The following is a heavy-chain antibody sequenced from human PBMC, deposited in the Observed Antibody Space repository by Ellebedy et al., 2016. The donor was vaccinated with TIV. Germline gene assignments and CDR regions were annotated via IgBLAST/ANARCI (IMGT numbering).Heavy chain of an antibody. CDR1: GFTFEDYA. CDR2: IYWNSGYV. D-gene: IGHD2-2*01. CDR3: ASCSSTSCYANY. J-gene: IGHJ4*02. Sequence: SLKISCAASGFTFEDYAMYWVRQAPGKGLEWVSGIYWNSGYVGYADSVKGRFTISRDNSKNTLCLQMNSLRAEDTAVYYCASCSSTSCYANYWGQGTLVTVSS. V-gene: IGHV3-9*01.